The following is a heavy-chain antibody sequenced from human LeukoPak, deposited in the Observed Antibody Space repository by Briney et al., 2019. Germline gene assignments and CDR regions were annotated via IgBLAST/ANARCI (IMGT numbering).Heavy chain of an antibody. J-gene: IGHJ5*01. CDR3: ARDLFPINWFES. CDR1: GGSVTKYY. D-gene: IGHD2-2*02. CDR2: IFHTGIT. Sequence: PSETLSLTCTDSGGSVTKYYWHWIRQAPGKGLEWIGFIFHTGITNYNPSLKSRVTISVDTSKNQFSLKLTSVTAADTAVYFCARDLFPINWFESWGQGTLVTVSS. V-gene: IGHV4-59*02.